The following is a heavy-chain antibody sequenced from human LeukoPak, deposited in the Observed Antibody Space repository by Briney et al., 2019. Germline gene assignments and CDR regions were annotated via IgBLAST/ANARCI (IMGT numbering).Heavy chain of an antibody. V-gene: IGHV1-18*01. J-gene: IGHJ5*02. Sequence: ASVKVSCKASGYTFTSYGISWVRRAPGQGLEWMGWISAYNGNTNYAQKLQGRVTMTTDTPTSTAYMELRSLRSDDTAMCYCARDSDCSGGSCYVNWFDPWGQGTLVTVSS. D-gene: IGHD2-15*01. CDR2: ISAYNGNT. CDR3: ARDSDCSGGSCYVNWFDP. CDR1: GYTFTSYG.